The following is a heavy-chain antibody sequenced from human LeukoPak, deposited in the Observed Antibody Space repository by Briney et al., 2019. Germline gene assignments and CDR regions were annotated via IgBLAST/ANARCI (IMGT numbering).Heavy chain of an antibody. J-gene: IGHJ4*02. D-gene: IGHD3-3*01. CDR3: ARVPELEWLLYFDY. CDR2: IIPIFGTA. V-gene: IGHV1-69*13. Sequence: ASVKVSCKASGGTFSSYAISWVRQAPGQGLEWMGGIIPIFGTANYTQKFQGRVTITADESTSTAYMELSSLRSEDTAVYYCARVPELEWLLYFDYWGQGTLVTVSS. CDR1: GGTFSSYA.